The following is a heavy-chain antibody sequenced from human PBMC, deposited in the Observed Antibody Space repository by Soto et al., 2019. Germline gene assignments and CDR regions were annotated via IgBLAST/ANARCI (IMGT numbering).Heavy chain of an antibody. CDR3: ARARYSSGWSSGYFDY. V-gene: IGHV3-7*01. Sequence: EVQLVESGRGLVQPGGSLRLSCAASGFTFSSYWMSWVRQAPGKGLEWVANIKQDGSEKYYVDSVKGRFTISRDNAKNSLYLQMNSLRAEDTAVYYCARARYSSGWSSGYFDYWGQGTLVTVSS. CDR2: IKQDGSEK. J-gene: IGHJ4*02. D-gene: IGHD6-19*01. CDR1: GFTFSSYW.